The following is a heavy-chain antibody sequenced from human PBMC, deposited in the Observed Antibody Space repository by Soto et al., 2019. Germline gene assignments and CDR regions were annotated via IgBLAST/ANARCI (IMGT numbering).Heavy chain of an antibody. V-gene: IGHV3-64*04. CDR3: ARNDYVGYCDFDY. J-gene: IGHJ4*02. Sequence: GGSLRLSCSASGFTFSNYAMYWVRQAPGKGLEYVSAVSDNDGSSFYAHSVQGSVTITTDNSKSTVYLEVRRLRSDDTAVYYCARNDYVGYCDFDYWGQGTLVTVSS. CDR1: GFTFSNYA. CDR2: VSDNDGSS. D-gene: IGHD3-10*02.